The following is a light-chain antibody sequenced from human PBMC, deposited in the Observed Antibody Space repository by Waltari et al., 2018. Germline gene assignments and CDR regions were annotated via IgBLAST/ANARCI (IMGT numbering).Light chain of an antibody. J-gene: IGKJ4*02. CDR1: QSVANC. V-gene: IGKV3-11*01. CDR2: RAS. Sequence: MLPQSPAALSLSTGKSATHSCKTSQSVANCLAWYQQKPGKAPRPLIYRASSLDSGIPERFSGTGSGTEFTLTISSLEPEDFAAYFCQRYSNAPLTFGGGTKVEIK. CDR3: QRYSNAPLT.